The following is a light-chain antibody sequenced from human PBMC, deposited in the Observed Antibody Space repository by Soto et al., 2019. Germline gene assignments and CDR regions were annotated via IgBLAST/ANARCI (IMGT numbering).Light chain of an antibody. CDR3: HQYNNWPRT. V-gene: IGKV3-15*01. CDR2: GAS. J-gene: IGKJ1*01. CDR1: QSVSSN. Sequence: EIVMTQSPATLSVSPGERATLSCRASQSVSSNLAWYQQKPGQAPRLLISGASTRATGIPVRFSGSGSETEFTLTISSLQSEDFAVYYCHQYNNWPRTFGQGTRVEIK.